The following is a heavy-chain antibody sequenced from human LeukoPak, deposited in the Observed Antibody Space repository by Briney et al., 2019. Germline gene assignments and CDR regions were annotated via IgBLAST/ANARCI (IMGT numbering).Heavy chain of an antibody. CDR2: IYPRDGST. Sequence: ASVKVSCKASGYTFTSNCIHWVRQAPGQGLEWMGMIYPRDGSTSYAQKFQGRVTVTRDTSTSTVHMELSGLRSEDTAVYYCARDQEGFDYWGQGILVTVSS. V-gene: IGHV1-46*01. CDR3: ARDQEGFDY. J-gene: IGHJ4*02. CDR1: GYTFTSNC.